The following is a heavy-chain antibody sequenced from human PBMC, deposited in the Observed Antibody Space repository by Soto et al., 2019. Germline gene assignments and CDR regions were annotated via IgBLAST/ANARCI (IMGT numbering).Heavy chain of an antibody. CDR2: IDDDGSST. CDR1: GFDFSTHW. J-gene: IGHJ6*02. Sequence: GGSLRLSCAASGFDFSTHWMHWVRQAPGKGLEWVSRIDDDGSSTRYADSVKGRFTISRDNAKNIVYLEMTSLRTEDTAVYFCARRLELPLGASLYYYGMDVWGQGTTVTVS. V-gene: IGHV3-74*01. CDR3: ARRLELPLGASLYYYGMDV. D-gene: IGHD1-7*01.